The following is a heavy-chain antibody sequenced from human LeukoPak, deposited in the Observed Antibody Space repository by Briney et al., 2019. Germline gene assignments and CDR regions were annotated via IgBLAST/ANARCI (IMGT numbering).Heavy chain of an antibody. CDR3: AARGQGSSLSYFVY. CDR2: ISDSVTT. Sequence: SETLSLTCTVSGGSISSYYWNWIRQPAGKGLEWIGYISDSVTTKYSPSLKTRVTISVDTSKNQFSLKLRSVTAADTAVYYCAARGQGSSLSYFVYWGQGTLVTVSS. D-gene: IGHD3-10*01. V-gene: IGHV4-59*01. CDR1: GGSISSYY. J-gene: IGHJ4*02.